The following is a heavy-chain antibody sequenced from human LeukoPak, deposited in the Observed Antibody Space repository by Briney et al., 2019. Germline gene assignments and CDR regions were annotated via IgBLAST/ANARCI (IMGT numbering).Heavy chain of an antibody. Sequence: SETLSLTCAVYGGSFSCYYWSWIRQPPGKGLEWIGEINHSGSTNYNPSLKSRVTISVDTPKNQFSLKLSSVTAADTAVYYCARSEENRFDPWGQGTLVTVSS. CDR1: GGSFSCYY. V-gene: IGHV4-34*01. CDR3: ARSEENRFDP. J-gene: IGHJ5*02. CDR2: INHSGST.